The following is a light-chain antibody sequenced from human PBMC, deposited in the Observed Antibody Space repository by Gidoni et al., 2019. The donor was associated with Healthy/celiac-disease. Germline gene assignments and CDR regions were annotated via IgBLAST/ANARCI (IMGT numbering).Light chain of an antibody. CDR2: DAS. J-gene: IGKJ4*01. Sequence: EIVLPQSPAPLSLSPGERATLPCRASQSVSSYLAWYQQKPGQAPRLLIYDASNRATGIPARFSGSGSGTDFTLTISSLEPEDFAVYYCQQRSNWPPLFGGGTKVEIK. V-gene: IGKV3-11*01. CDR3: QQRSNWPPL. CDR1: QSVSSY.